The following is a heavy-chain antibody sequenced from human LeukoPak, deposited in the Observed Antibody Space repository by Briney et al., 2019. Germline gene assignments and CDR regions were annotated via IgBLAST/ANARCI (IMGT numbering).Heavy chain of an antibody. V-gene: IGHV3-23*01. D-gene: IGHD2-2*01. J-gene: IGHJ4*02. CDR1: GFTFSNYA. CDR3: AKHIAIVPAAKDY. Sequence: GGSLRLSCAASGFTFSNYAMSWVRQAPGKGLEWVSAITNGGSTYYADSVKGRFTISRDNSKNTLYLQMKSLRADDTAVYYCAKHIAIVPAAKDYWGQGTLVTVSS. CDR2: ITNGGST.